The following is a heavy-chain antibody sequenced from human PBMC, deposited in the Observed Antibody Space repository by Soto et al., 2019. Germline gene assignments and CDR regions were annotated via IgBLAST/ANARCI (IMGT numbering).Heavy chain of an antibody. D-gene: IGHD2-15*01. CDR1: GYTFTSYD. Sequence: QVQLVQSGAEVKKPGASVKVSCKASGYTFTSYDINWVRQATGQGLEWMGWMNPNSGNTGYAQKFQGRDTMTRNTAIRTAYTELSSLGSEEPAVYYCARERSGDFDYWGQGTLVTVSS. CDR2: MNPNSGNT. V-gene: IGHV1-8*01. J-gene: IGHJ4*02. CDR3: ARERSGDFDY.